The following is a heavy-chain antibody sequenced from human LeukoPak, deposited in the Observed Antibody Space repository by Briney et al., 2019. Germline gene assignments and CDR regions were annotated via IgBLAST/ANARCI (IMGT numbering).Heavy chain of an antibody. D-gene: IGHD4-17*01. CDR3: ARQGGGDFVDS. J-gene: IGHJ4*02. V-gene: IGHV4-39*01. CDR2: TSSGGSA. CDR1: NGSITSTSY. Sequence: SETLSLTCFVSNGSITSTSYWAWIRQSPGKGLEWIGTTSSGGSAYYKTSLKSRVTTSVDTSKTQLSLRLTSVTAADTAVYYCARQGGGDFVDSWGQGTLVSVS.